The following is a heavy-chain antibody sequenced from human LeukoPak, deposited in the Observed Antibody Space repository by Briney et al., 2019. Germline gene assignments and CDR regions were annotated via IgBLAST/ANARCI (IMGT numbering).Heavy chain of an antibody. CDR1: RFTFSRNG. CDR3: TKGDYDILTALDY. CDR2: ISYDGSNK. Sequence: GGSLRLSCAASRFTFSRNGMHWVRQAPGKGLEWVAIISYDGSNKYYADSVKGRFTISRGNSKNTLYLQMNTLRPEDTAVYYCTKGDYDILTALDYWGQGTLVTVSS. J-gene: IGHJ4*02. V-gene: IGHV3-30*18. D-gene: IGHD3-9*01.